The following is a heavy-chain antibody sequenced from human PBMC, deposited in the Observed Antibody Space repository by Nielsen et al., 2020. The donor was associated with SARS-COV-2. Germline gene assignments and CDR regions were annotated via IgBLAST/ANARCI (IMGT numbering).Heavy chain of an antibody. J-gene: IGHJ6*03. Sequence: KISCKASGFTFTSSAVQWVRQARGQRLEWIGWIVVGSGNTNYAQKFQERVTITRDMSTSTAYMELSSLRSEDTAVYYCAAGRDSSSPLYYYYYMDVWGKGTTVTVSS. CDR2: IVVGSGNT. V-gene: IGHV1-58*01. CDR1: GFTFTSSA. CDR3: AAGRDSSSPLYYYYYMDV. D-gene: IGHD6-6*01.